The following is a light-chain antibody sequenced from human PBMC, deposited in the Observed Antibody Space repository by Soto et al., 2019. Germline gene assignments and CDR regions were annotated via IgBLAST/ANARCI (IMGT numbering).Light chain of an antibody. CDR2: DDS. V-gene: IGLV2-14*01. Sequence: QSALTQPASVSGSPGQSITISCTGTSSDVGGYNYVSWYQQHPGKAPKLMIYDDSNRPSGVSNRFSGSKSGNTASLTISGLQAEDEADYYCSSYTSSSPYVFGTGTKLTVL. J-gene: IGLJ1*01. CDR3: SSYTSSSPYV. CDR1: SSDVGGYNY.